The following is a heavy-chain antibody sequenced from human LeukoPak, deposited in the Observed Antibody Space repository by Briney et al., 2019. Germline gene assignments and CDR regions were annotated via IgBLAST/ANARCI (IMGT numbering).Heavy chain of an antibody. Sequence: SETLSLTCTVSGGSISSYYWSWIRQPPGKGLEWIGYIYYSGSTNYNPSLKSRVTISVDTSKSQFSLKLSSVTAADTAVYYCARSDYGDYTFDYWGQGTLVTVSS. J-gene: IGHJ4*02. V-gene: IGHV4-59*01. D-gene: IGHD4-17*01. CDR1: GGSISSYY. CDR2: IYYSGST. CDR3: ARSDYGDYTFDY.